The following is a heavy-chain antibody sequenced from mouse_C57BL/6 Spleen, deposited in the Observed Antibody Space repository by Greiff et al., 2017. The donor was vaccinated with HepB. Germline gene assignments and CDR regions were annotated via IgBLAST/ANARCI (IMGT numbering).Heavy chain of an antibody. Sequence: QVQLQQPGAELVKPGASVKLSCKASGYTFTSYWMQWVKQRPGQGLEWIGEIDPSDSYTNYNQKFKGKATLTVDTSSTTAYMQLSSLTSEDSAVYYCARGERGSGYFDYWGQGTTLTVSS. D-gene: IGHD3-2*02. CDR3: ARGERGSGYFDY. J-gene: IGHJ2*01. V-gene: IGHV1-50*01. CDR2: IDPSDSYT. CDR1: GYTFTSYW.